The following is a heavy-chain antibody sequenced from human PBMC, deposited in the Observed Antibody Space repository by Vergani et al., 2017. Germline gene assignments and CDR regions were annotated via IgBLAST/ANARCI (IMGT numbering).Heavy chain of an antibody. Sequence: EVQLVQSGAEVKKPGESLKISCQISGYSLTNYWIGWVLQMPGKGLEWMGIIHPADSDTRYSPSFQGQVTISVDKSISTSCLQRRGLRASNSAMYYCAELYRRDSSGSYYFDYWGQGTLVTVSS. D-gene: IGHD1-26*01. J-gene: IGHJ4*02. CDR2: IHPADSDT. CDR1: GYSLTNYW. CDR3: AELYRRDSSGSYYFDY. V-gene: IGHV5-51*01.